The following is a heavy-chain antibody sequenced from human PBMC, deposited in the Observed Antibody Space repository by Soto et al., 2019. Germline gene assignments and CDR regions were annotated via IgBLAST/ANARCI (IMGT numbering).Heavy chain of an antibody. D-gene: IGHD3-9*01. V-gene: IGHV4-34*01. CDR2: INHSGST. Sequence: SETLSLSCAVYGGSFSGYYWSWIRQPPGKGLEWIGEINHSGSTNYNPSLKSRVTISVDTSKNQFSLKLSSVTAADTAVYYCARLLRYFDWLLITQSNYYFDYWGQGTLVT. J-gene: IGHJ4*02. CDR3: ARLLRYFDWLLITQSNYYFDY. CDR1: GGSFSGYY.